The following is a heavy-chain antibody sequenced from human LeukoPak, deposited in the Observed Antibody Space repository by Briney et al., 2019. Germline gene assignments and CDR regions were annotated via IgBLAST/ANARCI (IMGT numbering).Heavy chain of an antibody. V-gene: IGHV4-61*01. J-gene: IGHJ5*02. Sequence: SQTLSLTCTVSGVSVSSGSYFWSWIRQPPGEGPQWIGYIYHDGSTNYSPSLRSRVSISVDTSKNQFSLKLSSVTTADTAVYFCATFFDFWFGPWGQGTQVTVSS. CDR2: IYHDGST. D-gene: IGHD5/OR15-5a*01. CDR1: GVSVSSGSYF. CDR3: ATFFDFWFGP.